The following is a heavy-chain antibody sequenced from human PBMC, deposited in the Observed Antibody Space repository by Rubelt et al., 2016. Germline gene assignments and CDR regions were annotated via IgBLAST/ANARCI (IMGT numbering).Heavy chain of an antibody. CDR1: GGTFSSYA. J-gene: IGHJ4*02. D-gene: IGHD3-22*01. V-gene: IGHV1-69*01. Sequence: GGTFSSYAISWVRQAPGQGLEWMGGIIPIFGTANYAQKFQGRVTITADESTSTAYMELSSLRSEDTAVYYCATARQLYYYDSSGYYFDYWGQGTLVTVSS. CDR2: IIPIFGTA. CDR3: ATARQLYYYDSSGYYFDY.